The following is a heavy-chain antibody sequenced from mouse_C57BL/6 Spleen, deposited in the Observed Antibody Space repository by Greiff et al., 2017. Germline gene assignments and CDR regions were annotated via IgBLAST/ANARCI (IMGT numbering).Heavy chain of an antibody. CDR1: GYTFTSYW. J-gene: IGHJ2*01. V-gene: IGHV1-50*01. D-gene: IGHD2-10*02. CDR3: ARRGYGILFDY. Sequence: QVQLKQPGAELVKPGASVKLSCKASGYTFTSYWMQWVKQRPGQGLEWIGEIDPSDSYTNYNQKFKGKATLTVDTSSSTAYMQLSSLTSEDSAVYYCARRGYGILFDYWGQGTTLTVSS. CDR2: IDPSDSYT.